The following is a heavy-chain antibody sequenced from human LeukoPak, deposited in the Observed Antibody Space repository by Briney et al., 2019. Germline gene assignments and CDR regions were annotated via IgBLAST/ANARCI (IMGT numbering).Heavy chain of an antibody. D-gene: IGHD4-17*01. V-gene: IGHV3-23*01. CDR1: GFTFSSYA. J-gene: IGHJ4*02. CDR3: AKDVSRMDGYYPNWYFDY. Sequence: GGSLRLSCAASGFTFSSYAMSWVRQAPGKGLEWVSAISGSGGSTYYADSVKGRFTISRDNSKNTLYLQMNSLGAEDTAVYYCAKDVSRMDGYYPNWYFDYWGQGTLVTVSS. CDR2: ISGSGGST.